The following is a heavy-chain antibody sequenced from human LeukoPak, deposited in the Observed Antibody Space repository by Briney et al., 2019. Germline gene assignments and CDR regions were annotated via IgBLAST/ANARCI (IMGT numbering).Heavy chain of an antibody. D-gene: IGHD3-3*01. CDR1: GFTFSHYA. J-gene: IGHJ4*02. V-gene: IGHV3-23*01. Sequence: RGSLRLSCAASGFTFSHYAMSEVGQAPGKGLAGVSGMSGSVGSTYYADSVKGRFTISRDNSKNTLYLQMNSLRPADTAVYFCAKDRSGAPAGDKAGFDDWGQGTLVTVSS. CDR3: AKDRSGAPAGDKAGFDD. CDR2: MSGSVGST.